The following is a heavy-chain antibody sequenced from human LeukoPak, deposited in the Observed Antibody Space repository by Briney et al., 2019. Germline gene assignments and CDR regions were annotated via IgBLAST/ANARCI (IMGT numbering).Heavy chain of an antibody. J-gene: IGHJ4*02. V-gene: IGHV3-23*01. CDR3: EADPGDY. CDR2: ISGSGGST. D-gene: IGHD2-15*01. Sequence: GGSLRLSCVASGFTFSGHGMHWVRQAPGKGLEWVSAISGSGGSTYYADSVKGRFTISRDNSKSTLYLQMNSLRANDTAIYYCEADPGDYWGQGTLVTVSS. CDR1: GFTFSGHG.